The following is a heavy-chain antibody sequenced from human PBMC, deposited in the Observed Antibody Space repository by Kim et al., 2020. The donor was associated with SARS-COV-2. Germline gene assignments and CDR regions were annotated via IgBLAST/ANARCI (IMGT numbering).Heavy chain of an antibody. V-gene: IGHV3-66*01. CDR2: IYSGGST. CDR1: GFTVSSNY. D-gene: IGHD5-18*01. Sequence: GGSLRLSCAASGFTVSSNYMSWVRQAPGKGLEWVSVIYSGGSTYYADSVKGRFTISRDNSKNTLYLQMNSLRAEDTAVYYCARVSGYSYGSYYYYYGMDVWGQGTTVTVSS. J-gene: IGHJ6*02. CDR3: ARVSGYSYGSYYYYYGMDV.